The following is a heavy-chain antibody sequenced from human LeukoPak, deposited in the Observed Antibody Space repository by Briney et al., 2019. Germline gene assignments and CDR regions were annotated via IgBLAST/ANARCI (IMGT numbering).Heavy chain of an antibody. CDR3: ARDARGGYQLPHYGMDV. J-gene: IGHJ6*02. V-gene: IGHV3-21*01. CDR1: GFTFSSYS. CDR2: ISSSSSYI. D-gene: IGHD2-2*01. Sequence: GGSLRLSCAASGFTFSSYSMNWVRQAPGKGLEWVSSISSSSSYIYYADSVKGRFTISRDNAKNSLYLQMNSLRAEDTAVYYCARDARGGYQLPHYGMDVWGQGTPVTVSS.